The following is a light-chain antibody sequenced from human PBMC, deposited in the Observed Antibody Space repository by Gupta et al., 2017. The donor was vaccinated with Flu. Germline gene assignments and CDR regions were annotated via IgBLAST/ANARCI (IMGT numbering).Light chain of an antibody. Sequence: EIVMTQSPPTLSVSPGERATLSCRASQSVGSNLAWYQQKPGQGPRLLIYGASTRAPGIPARFSGSGCGTEFTLTISSRQSEDFAVYYCQHQNNCPGTFGQGTKVEIK. J-gene: IGKJ1*01. CDR2: GAS. V-gene: IGKV3-15*01. CDR3: QHQNNCPGT. CDR1: QSVGSN.